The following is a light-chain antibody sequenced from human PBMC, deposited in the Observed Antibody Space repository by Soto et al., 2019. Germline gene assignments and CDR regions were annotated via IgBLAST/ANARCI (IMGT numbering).Light chain of an antibody. Sequence: IGMTQSQATLSVSSGGRGTLSRRASQSVGGNWAWYQQRPGQAPRLLISDASARATGIPARFSGSGSGTEFTLSISSLQSEDFAVYYCQQSNDWRSITFGQGTRLEI. J-gene: IGKJ5*01. V-gene: IGKV3-15*01. CDR3: QQSNDWRSIT. CDR1: QSVGGN. CDR2: DAS.